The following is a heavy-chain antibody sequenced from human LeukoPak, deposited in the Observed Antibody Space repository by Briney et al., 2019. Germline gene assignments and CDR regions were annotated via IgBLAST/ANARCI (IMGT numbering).Heavy chain of an antibody. CDR1: GFSFKDYN. CDR2: ITYDGSNK. CDR3: AKGLERESRLDS. J-gene: IGHJ4*02. V-gene: IGHV3-30*18. Sequence: GGSLRLSCAASGFSFKDYNMHWVRQAPGKGLEWVAVITYDGSNKYYTDSVKGRFTISRDNSKSTLYLQMNSLRAEDTALYYCAKGLERESRLDSWGQGTLVTVSS. D-gene: IGHD1-1*01.